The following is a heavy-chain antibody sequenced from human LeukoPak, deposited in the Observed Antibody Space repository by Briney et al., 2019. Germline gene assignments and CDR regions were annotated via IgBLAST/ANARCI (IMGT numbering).Heavy chain of an antibody. J-gene: IGHJ4*02. CDR3: ARASRVGAINFDY. V-gene: IGHV3-48*04. CDR1: GFRFSFYS. D-gene: IGHD1-26*01. CDR2: ISSSRSSI. Sequence: GGSLRLSCAASGFRFSFYSMNWVRQAPGKELEWVSYISSSRSSISYTDSVKGRFTISRDNANNSLYLQMNSLRAEDTAVYYCARASRVGAINFDYWGQGTLVTVSS.